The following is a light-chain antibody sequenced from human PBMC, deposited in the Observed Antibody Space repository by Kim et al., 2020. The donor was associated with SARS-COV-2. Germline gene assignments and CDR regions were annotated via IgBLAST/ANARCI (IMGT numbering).Light chain of an antibody. CDR3: QQCGRAPWT. V-gene: IGKV3-20*01. J-gene: IGKJ1*01. CDR1: QSVTTC. Sequence: EIVLTQSPGTLSLSPGERATLSCRASQSVTTCLAWYQQRPGQAPRLLIYDASSRATGIPDRFRGSGSGTDFTLTISRLEPEDLAVYYCQQCGRAPWTFGQGTKVDIK. CDR2: DAS.